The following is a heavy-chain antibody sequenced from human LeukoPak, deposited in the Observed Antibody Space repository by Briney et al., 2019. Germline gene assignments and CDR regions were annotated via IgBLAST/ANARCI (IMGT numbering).Heavy chain of an antibody. CDR1: GFTISDYW. J-gene: IGHJ4*02. CDR3: SRSTVSLVD. Sequence: GGSLRLSCVASGFTISDYWMHWVRQGPGKGLVWVSRISSDGSSTTYADSVKGRVTISRDNAKNTLYLQMNSLRVEDTAVCYCSRSTVSLVDWGQGTLVTVSS. V-gene: IGHV3-74*01. D-gene: IGHD4-17*01. CDR2: ISSDGSST.